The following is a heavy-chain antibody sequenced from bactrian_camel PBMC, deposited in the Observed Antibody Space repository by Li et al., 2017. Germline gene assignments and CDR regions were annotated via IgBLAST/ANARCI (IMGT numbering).Heavy chain of an antibody. CDR2: IFTDGSKT. Sequence: QLVESGGGLVQPGGSLRLSCAASGLTFSSYYMSWVRQAPGKGLEWVSGIFTDGSKTYYADSAKGRFTISRDNAKNRLDLQMNSLQSEDTTVYYCAAQRGGYFGDYAFNYWGQGTQVTVS. D-gene: IGHD4*01. CDR3: AAQRGGYFGDYAFNY. V-gene: IGHV3-2*01. CDR1: GLTFSSYY. J-gene: IGHJ4*01.